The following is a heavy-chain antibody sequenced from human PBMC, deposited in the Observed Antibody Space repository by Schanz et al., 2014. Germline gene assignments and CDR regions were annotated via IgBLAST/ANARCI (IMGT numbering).Heavy chain of an antibody. J-gene: IGHJ4*02. CDR2: INTGSGDT. CDR3: ARSAGRDFWSGYYTRFDY. Sequence: QVHLVQSGAEVKRPGASVKVSCKASDYSFTSYSMPWVRQAPGQRLEWMGWINTGSGDTKYSQNFQGRVTITRDTSASTAYMELSSLRSDDTAVYYCARSAGRDFWSGYYTRFDYWGQGTLVTVSS. D-gene: IGHD3-3*01. CDR1: DYSFTSYS. V-gene: IGHV1-3*04.